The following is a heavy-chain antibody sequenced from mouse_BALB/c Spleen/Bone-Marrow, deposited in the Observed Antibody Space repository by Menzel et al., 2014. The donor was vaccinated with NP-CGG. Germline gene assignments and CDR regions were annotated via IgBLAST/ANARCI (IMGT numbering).Heavy chain of an antibody. J-gene: IGHJ4*01. V-gene: IGHV5-6*01. CDR3: ARHRADYYAMDY. D-gene: IGHD3-3*01. CDR1: GFTFSSYG. Sequence: EVKLMESGGDLVKPGGSLKLSCAASGFTFSSYGMSWVRRTPDKRLEWVATISSGDSYTYYPDSVKGRFTIPRDNAKNTPYLLMSSLKSEDTAMYYCARHRADYYAMDYWGQGTSVTVSS. CDR2: ISSGDSYT.